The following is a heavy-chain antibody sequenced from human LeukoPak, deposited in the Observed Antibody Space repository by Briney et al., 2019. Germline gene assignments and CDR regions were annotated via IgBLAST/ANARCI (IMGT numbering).Heavy chain of an antibody. V-gene: IGHV4-59*01. J-gene: IGHJ3*02. CDR1: GDSISSYY. Sequence: SETLSLTCSVSGDSISSYYWSWLRQPPGKGLEWIGYIYYSGSTNYNPSLKSRVTISVDTSKNQFSLKLTSVTAADTAVYYCARESHAGYCSSTSCSDAFDIWGQGTMVTVSS. CDR2: IYYSGST. CDR3: ARESHAGYCSSTSCSDAFDI. D-gene: IGHD2-2*01.